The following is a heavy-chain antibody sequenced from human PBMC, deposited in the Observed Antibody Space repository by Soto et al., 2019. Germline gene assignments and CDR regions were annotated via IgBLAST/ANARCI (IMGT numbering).Heavy chain of an antibody. J-gene: IGHJ4*02. CDR3: ALLDYGDLGTPEVLDY. V-gene: IGHV3-48*01. D-gene: IGHD4-17*01. CDR1: GFTFSSYS. CDR2: ISSSSSTI. Sequence: GGSLRLSCAASGFTFSSYSMNWVRQAPGKGLEWVSYISSSSSTIYYADSVKGRFTISRDNAKNSLYLQMNSLRAEDTAVYYCALLDYGDLGTPEVLDYWGQGTLVTVSS.